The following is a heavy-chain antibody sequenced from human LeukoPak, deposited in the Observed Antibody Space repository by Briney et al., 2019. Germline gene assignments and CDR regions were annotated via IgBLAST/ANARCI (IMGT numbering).Heavy chain of an antibody. V-gene: IGHV3-21*01. CDR3: ARSETTMGSYYYYYMDV. CDR1: GFTYSSYS. Sequence: GGPLRLSCAASGFTYSSYSMNWLRQAPGKGLEWVTSISNSSSYIYYADPVKGRFTISRDNAKNSLYLQMNSLRAEDTAVYYCARSETTMGSYYYYYMDVWGKGTTVTVSS. D-gene: IGHD4-11*01. J-gene: IGHJ6*03. CDR2: ISNSSSYI.